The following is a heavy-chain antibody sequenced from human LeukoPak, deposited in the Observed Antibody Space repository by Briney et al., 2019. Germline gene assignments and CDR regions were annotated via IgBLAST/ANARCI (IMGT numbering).Heavy chain of an antibody. D-gene: IGHD6-13*01. CDR3: AKGIAAAGYFDY. Sequence: GGSLRLSCAASGFTFDDYAMHWVRQAPGKGLEWVSLISGDGGSTYYADSVKGRFTISRDNSNNSLYLQMNSLRTEDTALYYCAKGIAAAGYFDYWGQGTLVTVSS. CDR1: GFTFDDYA. CDR2: ISGDGGST. J-gene: IGHJ4*02. V-gene: IGHV3-43*02.